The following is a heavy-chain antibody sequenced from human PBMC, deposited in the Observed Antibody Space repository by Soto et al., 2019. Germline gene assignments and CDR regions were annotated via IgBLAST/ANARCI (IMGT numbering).Heavy chain of an antibody. CDR1: GFTFSSYS. V-gene: IGHV3-48*02. CDR3: ASGPSGAFDI. J-gene: IGHJ3*02. CDR2: ISSSGKTI. Sequence: GGSLRLSCAASGFTFSSYSMNWVRQAPGKGLEWVSYISSSGKTIYNADSVKGRLTISRDNAKNSLYLQMNSLRDEDTAVYYCASGPSGAFDIWGQGTMVTVSS. D-gene: IGHD3-10*01.